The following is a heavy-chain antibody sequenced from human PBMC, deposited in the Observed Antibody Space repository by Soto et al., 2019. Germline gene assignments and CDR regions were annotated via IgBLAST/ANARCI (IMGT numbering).Heavy chain of an antibody. CDR2: ISGSGGST. V-gene: IGHV3-23*01. CDR1: GFTFSTYA. CDR3: AKDGAGSPIDY. D-gene: IGHD3-16*01. J-gene: IGHJ4*02. Sequence: EVQLLESGGGLVQPGGSLRLSCAASGFTFSTYAMSWVRQAPGKGLEWVSAISGSGGSTYYADSVKGRFTISRDNSKNTLDLQMNSLGADDTAVYYCAKDGAGSPIDYWGQGTLVTVSS.